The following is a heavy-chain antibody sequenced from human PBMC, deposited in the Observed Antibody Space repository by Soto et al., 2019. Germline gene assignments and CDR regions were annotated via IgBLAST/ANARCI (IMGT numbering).Heavy chain of an antibody. CDR1: GFTFSSYA. J-gene: IGHJ4*02. CDR2: ISGNGGST. V-gene: IGHV3-23*01. Sequence: GGSLRLSCAASGFTFSSYAMSWVRQAPGKGLEWVSAISGNGGSTYYADSVKGRFTISRENSKNTLYLQMNSLRAEDTAVYYCAKGAQYSGSYFIHYWGQGTLVTVSS. CDR3: AKGAQYSGSYFIHY. D-gene: IGHD1-26*01.